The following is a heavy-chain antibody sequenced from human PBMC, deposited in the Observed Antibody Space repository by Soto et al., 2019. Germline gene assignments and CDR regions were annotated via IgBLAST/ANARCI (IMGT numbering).Heavy chain of an antibody. CDR1: GGSISSSSYY. J-gene: IGHJ4*02. CDR2: IYYSGST. D-gene: IGHD6-13*01. CDR3: ARQALPYSSSWYEDY. Sequence: SETLSLTCTVSGGSISSSSYYWGWIRQPPGKGLEWIGSIYYSGSTYYNPSLKSRVTISVDTSKNQFSLKLSSVTAADTAVYYCARQALPYSSSWYEDYWGQGTLVTVSS. V-gene: IGHV4-39*01.